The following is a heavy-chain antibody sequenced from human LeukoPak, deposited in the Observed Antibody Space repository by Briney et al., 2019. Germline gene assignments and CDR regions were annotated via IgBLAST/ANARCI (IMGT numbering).Heavy chain of an antibody. V-gene: IGHV3-23*01. D-gene: IGHD1-26*01. Sequence: GGSLRLSCAASGFTFSSYAMSWVRQAPGKGLDGVSAISGSGGSTYYADSVKGRFTISRDNSKNTLYLQMNSLRAEDTAVYYCAKLQVGASRIFDYWGQGTLVTVSS. CDR3: AKLQVGASRIFDY. CDR1: GFTFSSYA. J-gene: IGHJ4*02. CDR2: ISGSGGST.